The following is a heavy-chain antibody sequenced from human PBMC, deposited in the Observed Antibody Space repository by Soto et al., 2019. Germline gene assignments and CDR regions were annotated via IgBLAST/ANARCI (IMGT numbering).Heavy chain of an antibody. CDR1: GDSFSSDPISNYY. CDR2: TFYTGTT. J-gene: IGHJ5*02. CDR3: ARHISPYDMLTGSFDP. D-gene: IGHD3-9*01. Sequence: SETRSLTCTVSGDSFSSDPISNYYWSWIRQPPGKGLEWIGYTFYTGTTNYYPSLESRATISLDKSKNQFSLILSSVTAADTAVYYCARHISPYDMLTGSFDPWGQGTLVTVS. V-gene: IGHV4-61*05.